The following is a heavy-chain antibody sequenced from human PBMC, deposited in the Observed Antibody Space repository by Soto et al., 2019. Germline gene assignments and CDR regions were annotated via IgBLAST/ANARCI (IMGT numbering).Heavy chain of an antibody. CDR3: ARGDGDTLDY. CDR2: INAYVGET. J-gene: IGHJ4*02. V-gene: IGHV1-18*01. CDR1: GYTFRHYG. Sequence: QVQLVQSGAEVKKPGASVKVSCKASGYTFRHYGITWVRQAPGQGLEWTGWINAYVGETKSAQKYQGRITVTMDTSTNTAYLDLRSLRSDDTAVYYCARGDGDTLDYWGQGTLVRVSA.